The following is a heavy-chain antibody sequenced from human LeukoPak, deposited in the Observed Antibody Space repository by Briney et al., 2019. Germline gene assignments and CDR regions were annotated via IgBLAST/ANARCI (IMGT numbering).Heavy chain of an antibody. CDR3: ARPSPNYYYGMDV. V-gene: IGHV1-2*02. CDR1: GYTFTGYY. Sequence: ASVKVSCKASGYTFTGYYMHWVRQAPGQGLEWMGWINPNSGGTNYAQKFQGRVTMTRDTSISTAYMELSRLRSDDTAVYYCARPSPNYYYGMDVWGQGTTVTVSS. CDR2: INPNSGGT. J-gene: IGHJ6*02.